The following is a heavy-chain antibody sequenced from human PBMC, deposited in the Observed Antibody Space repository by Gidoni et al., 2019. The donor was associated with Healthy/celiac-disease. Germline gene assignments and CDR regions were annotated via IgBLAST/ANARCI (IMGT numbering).Heavy chain of an antibody. D-gene: IGHD2-2*01. CDR2: MNPNSGNT. J-gene: IGHJ6*02. CDR3: ALSPSQRRKMNYYYYGMDV. CDR1: GYTFTSYA. V-gene: IGHV1-8*03. Sequence: QVQLVQSGAEVKKPGASVKVSCKASGYTFTSYAINWVRQATGQGLEWMGWMNPNSGNTGYAQKFQGRVTITRNTSISTAYMELSSLRSEDTAVYYCALSPSQRRKMNYYYYGMDVWGQGTTVTVSS.